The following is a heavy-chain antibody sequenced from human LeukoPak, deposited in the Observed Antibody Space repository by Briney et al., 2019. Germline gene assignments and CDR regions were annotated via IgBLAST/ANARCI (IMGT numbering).Heavy chain of an antibody. CDR1: GFTFSNAW. D-gene: IGHD3-22*01. CDR2: ISSGGSGI. V-gene: IGHV3-48*04. Sequence: PAGGSLRLSCAASGFTFSNAWISWVRQAPGKGLEWVSYISSGGSGIYYADSVKGRFTISRDNAKNSLYLQMNSLRAEDTAVYFCARDAPTYYDSSGYYEVWGQGTLVTVSS. CDR3: ARDAPTYYDSSGYYEV. J-gene: IGHJ4*02.